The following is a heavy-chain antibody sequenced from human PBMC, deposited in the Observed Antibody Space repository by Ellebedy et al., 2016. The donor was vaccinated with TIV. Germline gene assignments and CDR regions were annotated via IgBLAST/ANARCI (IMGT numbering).Heavy chain of an antibody. CDR1: GFAFGGFA. Sequence: PGGSLRLSCAASGFAFGGFAMNWVRQAPGKWLQWVSSISYNGDETFYADSVKGRFTISRDNAMNSLYLQIYSLRAEDTAVYYCVRFPRGAPFADYLYYMDVWGKGIMVTVSS. V-gene: IGHV3-21*01. J-gene: IGHJ6*03. CDR3: VRFPRGAPFADYLYYMDV. CDR2: ISYNGDET. D-gene: IGHD3-10*01.